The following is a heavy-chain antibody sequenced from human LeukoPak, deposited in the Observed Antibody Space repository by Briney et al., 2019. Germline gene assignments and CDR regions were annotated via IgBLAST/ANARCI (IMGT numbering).Heavy chain of an antibody. Sequence: GRSLRLSCAASGFTFGAYSMHWVRQVPGKDLEWVSGISWNSGTIDYVDSVRGRFTISRDNAKSSLYLQMNSLRADDTALYYCAKGNWGSPFDSWDQGTLVAVSS. CDR2: ISWNSGTI. CDR3: AKGNWGSPFDS. CDR1: GFTFGAYS. D-gene: IGHD7-27*01. J-gene: IGHJ4*02. V-gene: IGHV3-9*01.